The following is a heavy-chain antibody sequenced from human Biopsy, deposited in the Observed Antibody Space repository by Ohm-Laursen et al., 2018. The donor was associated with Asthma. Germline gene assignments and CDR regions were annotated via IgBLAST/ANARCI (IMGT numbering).Heavy chain of an antibody. D-gene: IGHD5-18*01. CDR2: IYYSGET. CDR1: GASITTSPSY. V-gene: IGHV4-31*01. Sequence: LSLTCTVSGASITTSPSYWSWLRLLPGKGLEGIGCIYYSGETFFNPSLKNPLFMSLDSSKNQFSLKMTSVTVADTAVYFCARNLPGYAYGPFEDWGQGTLVTVSS. CDR3: ARNLPGYAYGPFED. J-gene: IGHJ4*02.